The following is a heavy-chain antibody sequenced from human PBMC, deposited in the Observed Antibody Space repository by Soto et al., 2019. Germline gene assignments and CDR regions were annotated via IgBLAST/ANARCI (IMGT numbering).Heavy chain of an antibody. CDR1: GDSIRNLY. CDR3: ARPGGPTTVTDY. D-gene: IGHD4-17*01. Sequence: SETLSLTCSVSGDSIRNLYWSWIRQPLGKGLEWIGYIYRGGSTKYNPSLKSRLTISVDTSKNQFSLKLSSVTAADTAVYYCARPGGPTTVTDYWGQGSLVTVSS. V-gene: IGHV4-4*08. J-gene: IGHJ4*02. CDR2: IYRGGST.